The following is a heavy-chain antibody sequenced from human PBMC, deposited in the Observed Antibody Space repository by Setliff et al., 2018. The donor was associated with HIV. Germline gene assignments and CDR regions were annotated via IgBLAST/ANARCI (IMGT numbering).Heavy chain of an antibody. Sequence: SETLSLTCAVSGFSINSGYYWGWIRQPPGKGLEWIGEINHSGSTNYNPSLKSRVTISVDTSKNQFSLKLSSVTAADTAVYYCARGQRVLLLNWFDPWGQGTLVTVS. J-gene: IGHJ5*02. CDR1: GFSINSGYY. CDR2: INHSGST. V-gene: IGHV4-38-2*01. CDR3: ARGQRVLLLNWFDP. D-gene: IGHD3-10*01.